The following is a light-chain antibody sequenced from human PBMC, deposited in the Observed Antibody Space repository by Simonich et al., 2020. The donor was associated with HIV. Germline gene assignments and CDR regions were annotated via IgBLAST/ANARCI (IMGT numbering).Light chain of an antibody. CDR2: DSS. J-gene: IGKJ4*01. CDR3: QQYYTYPLT. CDR1: QSVSSTY. V-gene: IGKV3-15*01. Sequence: EIVLTQSPGTLSSSPGERATLSCRASQSVSSTYLAWYQQKPGQAPRLLIYDSSTRATGSPARFSGSGSATEFTLTISSLQSEDFATYYCQQYYTYPLTFGGGTKVEIK.